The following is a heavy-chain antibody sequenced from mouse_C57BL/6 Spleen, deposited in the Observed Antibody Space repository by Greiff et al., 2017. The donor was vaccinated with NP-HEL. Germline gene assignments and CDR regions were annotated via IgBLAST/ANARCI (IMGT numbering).Heavy chain of an antibody. CDR2: IDPENGDT. CDR3: TYPYGSSYGFAY. CDR1: GFNIKDDY. Sequence: VQLQQSGAELVRPGASVKLSCTASGFNIKDDYMHWVKQRPEQGLEWIGWIDPENGDTEYASKFQGKATITADTSSNTAYLQLSSLTSEDTAVYYCTYPYGSSYGFAYWGQGTLVTVSA. V-gene: IGHV14-4*01. J-gene: IGHJ3*01. D-gene: IGHD1-1*01.